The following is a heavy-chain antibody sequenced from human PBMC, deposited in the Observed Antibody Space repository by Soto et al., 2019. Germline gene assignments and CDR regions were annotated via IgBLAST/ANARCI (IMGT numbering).Heavy chain of an antibody. CDR1: GYSISSGYY. V-gene: IGHV4-38-2*02. CDR2: IYHSEST. CDR3: SGVLWWSGRDYNWFDT. D-gene: IGHD2-21*01. J-gene: IGHJ5*02. Sequence: SETLSLTCTVSGYSISSGYYWGWIRQPPGKGLEWIGSIYHSESTYYNPSLQSRVSISVDTSKNQVSLKLISVTAADTAVYYCSGVLWWSGRDYNWFDTWGQGTLVTVSS.